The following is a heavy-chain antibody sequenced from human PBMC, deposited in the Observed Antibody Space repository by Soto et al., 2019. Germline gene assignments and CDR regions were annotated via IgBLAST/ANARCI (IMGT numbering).Heavy chain of an antibody. D-gene: IGHD3-22*01. CDR1: GFTFDDYA. J-gene: IGHJ4*02. Sequence: EVSMRLSCAASGFTFDDYAMHWVRQAPGKGLEWVSLISWDGGSTYYADSVKGRFTISRDNSKNSLYLQMNSLRAEDTALYYCAKACRPHDSSQGVEYWGQGTLVSVAS. V-gene: IGHV3-43D*04. CDR2: ISWDGGST. CDR3: AKACRPHDSSQGVEY.